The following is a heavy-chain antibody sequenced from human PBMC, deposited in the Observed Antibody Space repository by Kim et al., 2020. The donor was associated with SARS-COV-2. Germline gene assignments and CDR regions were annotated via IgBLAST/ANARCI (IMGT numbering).Heavy chain of an antibody. D-gene: IGHD6-13*01. CDR2: IYSSGST. CDR3: VRGWQQLDQYYYYGMDV. J-gene: IGHJ6*02. CDR1: GGSISSYY. V-gene: IGHV4-59*01. Sequence: SETLSLTCTVSGGSISSYYWSWIRQPPGKGLEWIGYIYSSGSTNYSPSLKSRVTISVDTSKNQFSLKLSSVTAADTAVYYCVRGWQQLDQYYYYGMDVWGQGTTVTVSS.